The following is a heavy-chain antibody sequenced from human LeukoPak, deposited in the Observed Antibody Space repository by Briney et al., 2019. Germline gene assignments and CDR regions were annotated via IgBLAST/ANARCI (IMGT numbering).Heavy chain of an antibody. J-gene: IGHJ4*02. CDR2: INHRGST. Sequence: SETLSLTCAVYGGSFSGYYWSWIRQPPGKGLEWIGEINHRGSTNYNPSLKSRVTISVDTSKNQFSLKLSSVTAADTAVYYCAREGSIYYYDSSGYLGYWGQGTLVTVSS. V-gene: IGHV4-34*01. CDR1: GGSFSGYY. D-gene: IGHD3-22*01. CDR3: AREGSIYYYDSSGYLGY.